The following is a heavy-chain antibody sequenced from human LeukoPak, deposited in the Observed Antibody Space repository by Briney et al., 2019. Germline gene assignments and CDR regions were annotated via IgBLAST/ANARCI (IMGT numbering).Heavy chain of an antibody. CDR1: GGSISGYY. CDR3: ARVRMVRGLQSYYYYYGMDV. J-gene: IGHJ6*02. V-gene: IGHV4-59*12. D-gene: IGHD3-10*01. CDR2: IHYSGRT. Sequence: SETLSLTCTVSGGSISGYYWSWIRQPPGKRLEYIGYIHYSGRTEYNPSLKSRLTISVDTSKNQFSLRLSSVTAADTAVYYCARVRMVRGLQSYYYYYGMDVWGQGTTVTVSS.